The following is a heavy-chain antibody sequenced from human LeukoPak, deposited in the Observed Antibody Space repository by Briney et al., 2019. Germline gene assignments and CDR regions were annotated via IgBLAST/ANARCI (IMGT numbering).Heavy chain of an antibody. V-gene: IGHV4-59*01. Sequence: PSETLSLTCAVPGGSIGYFYWSCIRQPPGKGLEWIGSIYYSGITYYNPSLKTRVTISVDTSKNQLSLRLNSMTAADTAVYYCARAGDYNNYVFDHWGQGTLVTVSS. CDR1: GGSIGYFY. CDR3: ARAGDYNNYVFDH. D-gene: IGHD4-11*01. CDR2: IYYSGIT. J-gene: IGHJ4*02.